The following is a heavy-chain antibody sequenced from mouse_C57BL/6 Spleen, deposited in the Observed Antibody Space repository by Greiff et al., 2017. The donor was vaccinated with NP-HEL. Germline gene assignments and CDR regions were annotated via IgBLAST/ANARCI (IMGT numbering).Heavy chain of an antibody. CDR3: ARPPYDYDERYAMDY. CDR2: ISSGGSYT. CDR1: GFTFSSYG. D-gene: IGHD2-4*01. J-gene: IGHJ4*01. Sequence: EVQLVESGGDLVKPGGSLKLSCAASGFTFSSYGMSWVRQTPDKRLEWVATISSGGSYTYYPDSVKGRFTISRDNAKNTLYLQMSSLKSEDTAMYYCARPPYDYDERYAMDYWGQGTSVTVSS. V-gene: IGHV5-6*01.